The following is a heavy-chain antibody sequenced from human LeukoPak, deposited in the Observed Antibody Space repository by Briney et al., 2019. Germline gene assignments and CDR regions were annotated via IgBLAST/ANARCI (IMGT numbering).Heavy chain of an antibody. CDR1: GFTFSSYA. Sequence: GSLRLSCAASGFTFSSYAMSWVRQPPGKGLEWIGSIYYSGSTYYNPSLKSRVTISVDTSKNQFSLKLSSVTAADTAVYYCARLLSGWPDYWGQGTLVTVSS. D-gene: IGHD6-19*01. CDR2: IYYSGST. J-gene: IGHJ4*02. V-gene: IGHV4-39*01. CDR3: ARLLSGWPDY.